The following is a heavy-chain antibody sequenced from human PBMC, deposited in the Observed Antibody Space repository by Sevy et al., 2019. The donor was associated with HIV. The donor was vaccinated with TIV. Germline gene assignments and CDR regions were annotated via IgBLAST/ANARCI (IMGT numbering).Heavy chain of an antibody. Sequence: GGSLRLSCAASGFTFSSYGMHWVRQASGKGLQWVAVISYDRSNKYYADSVKGRFTSSRDNSKNTLYLQMNSLRAEDTAVYYCTKDSYTVVVPAAINYYYGMDVWGQGTTVTVSS. D-gene: IGHD2-2*01. CDR1: GFTFSSYG. CDR3: TKDSYTVVVPAAINYYYGMDV. J-gene: IGHJ6*02. CDR2: ISYDRSNK. V-gene: IGHV3-30*18.